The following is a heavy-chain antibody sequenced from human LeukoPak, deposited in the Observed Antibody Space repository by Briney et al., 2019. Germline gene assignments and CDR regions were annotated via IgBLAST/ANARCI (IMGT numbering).Heavy chain of an antibody. J-gene: IGHJ4*02. CDR2: IFPGDSDT. Sequence: GESLKISCKGSGYSFTSYWIGWVRQKPGKGLEWMGIIFPGDSDTNYSPSFQGHVTISADKSISTAYLQWSSLKASDTAMYYCARRLTYDSRAYYCLDYWGQGTLVTVSS. CDR3: ARRLTYDSRAYYCLDY. V-gene: IGHV5-51*01. D-gene: IGHD3-22*01. CDR1: GYSFTSYW.